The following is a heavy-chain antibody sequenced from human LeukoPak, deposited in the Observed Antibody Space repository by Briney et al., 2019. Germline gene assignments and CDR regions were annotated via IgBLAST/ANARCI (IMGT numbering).Heavy chain of an antibody. CDR2: ISSSSSSI. V-gene: IGHV3-48*01. D-gene: IGHD6-6*01. CDR1: GFTFGTYS. CDR3: AREYSSSTGKASGY. Sequence: GGSLRLSCAASGFTFGTYSMNWVRQAPGKGLEWVSYISSSSSSIYYADSVKGRFTISRDNAKNSLFLQMNSLRAEDTAVYYCAREYSSSTGKASGYWGQGTLVTVSS. J-gene: IGHJ4*02.